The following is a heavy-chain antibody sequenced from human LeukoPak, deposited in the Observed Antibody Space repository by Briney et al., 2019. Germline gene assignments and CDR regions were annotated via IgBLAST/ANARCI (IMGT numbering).Heavy chain of an antibody. J-gene: IGHJ3*02. CDR2: INTSGGST. CDR3: ARDQDWNYAFDI. D-gene: IGHD1-7*01. Sequence: ASVKVSCKASGYTLTSYFIHWVRQAPGRGLEWMGIINTSGGSTSYAQKFQGRVTMTRDTSTSTVYMELSSQRSEDTAVYYCARDQDWNYAFDIWGQGTMVTVSS. V-gene: IGHV1-46*01. CDR1: GYTLTSYF.